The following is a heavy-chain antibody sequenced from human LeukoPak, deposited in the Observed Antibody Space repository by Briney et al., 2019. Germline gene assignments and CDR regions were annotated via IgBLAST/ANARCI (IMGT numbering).Heavy chain of an antibody. D-gene: IGHD3-9*01. CDR3: AKDVERLDYFDY. J-gene: IGHJ4*02. CDR2: MSYEGTNR. CDR1: GFTFSSYG. Sequence: GGSLRLSCAASGFTFSSYGMYWVRQAPGKGLEWVAVMSYEGTNRYYADSVKGRFTISRDNSKNTLYLLMNSLRAEDTAVYYCAKDVERLDYFDYWGQGTLVTVSS. V-gene: IGHV3-30*18.